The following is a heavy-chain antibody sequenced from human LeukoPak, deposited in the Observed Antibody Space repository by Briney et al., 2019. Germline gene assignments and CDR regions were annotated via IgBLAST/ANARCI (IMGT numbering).Heavy chain of an antibody. J-gene: IGHJ5*02. Sequence: QTGGSLRLSCAASGFTFSSYAMSWVRQAPGKGLEWVSAISGSGGSTYYADSVKGRFTISRDNSKNTLYLQMNSLRAEDTAVYYCARYRSLYPRWFDPWGQGTLVTVSS. CDR1: GFTFSSYA. V-gene: IGHV3-23*01. D-gene: IGHD5-18*01. CDR3: ARYRSLYPRWFDP. CDR2: ISGSGGST.